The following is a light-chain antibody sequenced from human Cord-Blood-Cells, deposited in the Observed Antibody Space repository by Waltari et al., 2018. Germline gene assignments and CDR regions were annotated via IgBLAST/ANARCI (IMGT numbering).Light chain of an antibody. V-gene: IGKV4-1*01. CDR1: QSVLDSSNTKNY. Sequence: DIVMTQFPDSLAVSPGERATIHCKSSQSVLDSSNTKNYLAWYQQKPGQPPKLLIYWASTRESGVHDRFSGSGSGTDFTLTISSRQAEDVEVYYCQQYYSTPYTFGPGTKLESK. CDR3: QQYYSTPYT. CDR2: WAS. J-gene: IGKJ2*01.